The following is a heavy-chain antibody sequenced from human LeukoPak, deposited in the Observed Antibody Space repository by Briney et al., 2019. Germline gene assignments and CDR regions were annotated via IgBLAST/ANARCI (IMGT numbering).Heavy chain of an antibody. Sequence: GGALRLSCAASGVIFSSYGMHWVRQAPDKGLEWVAFIRYDGSRKYYADSVKGRFTISRDNSKNTLYLQMNSLRAEDTAMYYCAKVSLNMVNDAFDIWGQGTMVSVSS. CDR1: GVIFSSYG. D-gene: IGHD4/OR15-4a*01. CDR2: IRYDGSRK. CDR3: AKVSLNMVNDAFDI. V-gene: IGHV3-30*02. J-gene: IGHJ3*02.